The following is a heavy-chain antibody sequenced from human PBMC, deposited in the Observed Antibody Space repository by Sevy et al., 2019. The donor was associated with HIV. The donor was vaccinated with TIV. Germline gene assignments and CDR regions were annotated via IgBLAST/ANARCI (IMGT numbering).Heavy chain of an antibody. Sequence: GGSLRLSCVASQFNFDTYAIHWVRQAPGKGLEWVAMIWYDGSIKDYAESVKGRFAISRDNSQNTAFLQMNTLRAEDTGVYYCATNMVAAGAYDCYFNFWGQGSLVTVSS. V-gene: IGHV3-33*01. CDR3: ATNMVAAGAYDCYFNF. J-gene: IGHJ4*02. CDR1: QFNFDTYA. CDR2: IWYDGSIK. D-gene: IGHD2-15*01.